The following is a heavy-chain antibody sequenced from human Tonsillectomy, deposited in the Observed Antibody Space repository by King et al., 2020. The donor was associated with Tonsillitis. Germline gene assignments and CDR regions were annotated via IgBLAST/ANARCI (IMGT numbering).Heavy chain of an antibody. CDR3: ARHGDAQLLFPHFDY. D-gene: IGHD6-13*01. V-gene: IGHV5-51*01. J-gene: IGHJ4*02. Sequence: VQLVESGAEVKKPGESLKISCKGSGYSFTTYWIAWVRQMPGKGLEWMGIIYPSDSDTKYSPSFQGQVTISADKSISTAYLQWSSLKASDTAMYYCARHGDAQLLFPHFDYWGQGTLVTVSS. CDR2: IYPSDSDT. CDR1: GYSFTTYW.